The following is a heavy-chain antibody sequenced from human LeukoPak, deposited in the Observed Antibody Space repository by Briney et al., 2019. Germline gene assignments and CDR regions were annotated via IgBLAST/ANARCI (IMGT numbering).Heavy chain of an antibody. Sequence: ASVKVSCKASGYTFTSYGISWVRQAPGQGLEWMGWISTYNGNTNYAQKLQGRVTMTTDTSTSTVYMELRSLRSDDTAVYYCARGSPPRRNYDSRGYYSYYFDYWGQGTLVTVSS. CDR3: ARGSPPRRNYDSRGYYSYYFDY. CDR1: GYTFTSYG. CDR2: ISTYNGNT. D-gene: IGHD3-22*01. J-gene: IGHJ4*02. V-gene: IGHV1-18*01.